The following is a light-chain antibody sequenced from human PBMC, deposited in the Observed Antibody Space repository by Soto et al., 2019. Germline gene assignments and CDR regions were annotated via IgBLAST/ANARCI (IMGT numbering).Light chain of an antibody. V-gene: IGKV3-15*01. J-gene: IGKJ2*01. CDR3: QQYNNWPPRT. Sequence: EIVMTQSPASLSVSPGETATLSCRASQSISNSLAWYQQKPGQAPSLLIYGASTRATGIPARFSGSGSGTEFTLTISSLQSEDSALYYCQQYNNWPPRTYGQGTKLEIK. CDR2: GAS. CDR1: QSISNS.